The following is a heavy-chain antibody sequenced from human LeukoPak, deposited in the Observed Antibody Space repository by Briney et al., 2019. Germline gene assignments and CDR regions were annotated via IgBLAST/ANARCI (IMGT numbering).Heavy chain of an antibody. CDR1: GGSISSYY. J-gene: IGHJ6*03. CDR2: IYYSGST. CDR3: ARRLISRSVAKNYYYMDV. V-gene: IGHV4-59*12. D-gene: IGHD2-15*01. Sequence: SETLSLTCTVSGGSISSYYWSWVRQPPGKGLEWIGYIYYSGSTNYNPSLKSRVTISVDTSKNQFSLKLSSVTAADTAVYYCARRLISRSVAKNYYYMDVWGKGTTVTISS.